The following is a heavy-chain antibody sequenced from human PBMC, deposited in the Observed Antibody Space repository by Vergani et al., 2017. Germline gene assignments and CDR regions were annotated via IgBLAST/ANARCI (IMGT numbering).Heavy chain of an antibody. V-gene: IGHV4-59*08. CDR2: IYYSGST. CDR3: ARSREWLPIDY. Sequence: QVQLQESGPGLVKPSETLSLTCTVSGGSISRYYWSWIQQPPGKGLEWIGYIYYSGSTNYNPSLKSRVTISVDTSKNQFSLKLSSVTAADTAVYYCARSREWLPIDYWGQGTLVTVSS. J-gene: IGHJ4*02. CDR1: GGSISRYY. D-gene: IGHD3-3*01.